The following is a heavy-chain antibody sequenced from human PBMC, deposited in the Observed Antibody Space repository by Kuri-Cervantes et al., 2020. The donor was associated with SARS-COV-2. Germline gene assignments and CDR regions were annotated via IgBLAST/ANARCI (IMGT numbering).Heavy chain of an antibody. CDR3: ARYFWSGAYYFDY. D-gene: IGHD3-3*01. CDR2: VSYSGSA. J-gene: IGHJ4*02. V-gene: IGHV4-39*01. Sequence: GSLRLSFTVSGDSISNTNYYWGWIRQPPGKGLEWIGSVSYSGSAYYNPSLKSRVTIFVDTSKNQLSLWLTSVTAADTAVYYCARYFWSGAYYFDYWGQDTLVTVSS. CDR1: GDSISNTNYY.